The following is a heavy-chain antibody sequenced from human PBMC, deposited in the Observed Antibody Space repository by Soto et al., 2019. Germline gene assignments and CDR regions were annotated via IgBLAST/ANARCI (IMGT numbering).Heavy chain of an antibody. CDR3: ARDLASGDLVAFDI. J-gene: IGHJ3*02. CDR1: GFTFSSYS. Sequence: GGSRRLSCAASGFTFSSYSMNWVRQAPGKGLEWVSSISSSSSYIYYADSVKGRFTISRDNAKNSLYLQMNSLRAEDTAVYYCARDLASGDLVAFDIWGQGTMVTVSS. D-gene: IGHD3-10*01. CDR2: ISSSSSYI. V-gene: IGHV3-21*01.